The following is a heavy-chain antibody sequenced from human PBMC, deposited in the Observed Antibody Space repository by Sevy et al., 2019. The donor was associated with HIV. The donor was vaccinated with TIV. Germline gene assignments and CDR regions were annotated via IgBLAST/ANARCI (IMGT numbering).Heavy chain of an antibody. CDR2: LYSAGST. V-gene: IGHV3-53*01. CDR3: ARDPPKGSRGSWFDT. CDR1: GLTVSSNY. J-gene: IGHJ5*02. D-gene: IGHD3-10*01. Sequence: GGSLRLSCAASGLTVSSNYMSWVRQAPGKGLEWVLTLYSAGSTFYAESVKGRFTISRDNSKNTLYLQMNSLRAEDTAVYYCARDPPKGSRGSWFDTWGQGTLVTVFS.